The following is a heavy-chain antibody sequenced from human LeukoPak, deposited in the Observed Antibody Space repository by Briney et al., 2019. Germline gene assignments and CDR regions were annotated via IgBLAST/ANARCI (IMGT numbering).Heavy chain of an antibody. CDR1: GYTFTCYY. J-gene: IGHJ3*02. D-gene: IGHD3-22*01. V-gene: IGHV1-2*02. Sequence: ASVKVSCKASGYTFTCYYMHWVRQAPGQGLEWMGWINPNSGGTNYAQKFQGRVTMTRDTSISTAYMELSRLRSDDTAVYYCARFPRRITMIVVAYAFDIWGQGTMVTVSS. CDR3: ARFPRRITMIVVAYAFDI. CDR2: INPNSGGT.